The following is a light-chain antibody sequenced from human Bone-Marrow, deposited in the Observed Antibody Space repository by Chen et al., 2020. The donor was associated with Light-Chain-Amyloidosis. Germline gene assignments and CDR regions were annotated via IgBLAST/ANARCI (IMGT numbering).Light chain of an antibody. V-gene: IGLV3-21*02. CDR3: QVWDRSSDRPV. CDR1: NIGATS. Sequence: SYVLTQPSSVSVAPGQTATLACGGNNIGATSVNWYQQTPGQAPLMVVYDDSDRPSGIPERLSGSNSGNTATLTISRGEAGDEADYYCQVWDRSSDRPVCGGGTKLTGL. J-gene: IGLJ3*02. CDR2: DDS.